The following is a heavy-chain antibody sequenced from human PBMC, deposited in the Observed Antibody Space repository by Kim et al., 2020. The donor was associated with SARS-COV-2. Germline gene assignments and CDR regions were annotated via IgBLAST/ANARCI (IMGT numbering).Heavy chain of an antibody. J-gene: IGHJ4*01. D-gene: IGHD2-21*01. V-gene: IGHV4-59*01. CDR3: ARGWVAIVD. Sequence: SETLSLTCTVSGGSITNNYWSWIRQPPGKGLEWIGYIFYSGSTSYNPSLRSRVAISVDTSKNQFSLQLTSVTTADTALYYCARGWVAIVDWGHATLVTVS. CDR1: GGSITNNY. CDR2: IFYSGST.